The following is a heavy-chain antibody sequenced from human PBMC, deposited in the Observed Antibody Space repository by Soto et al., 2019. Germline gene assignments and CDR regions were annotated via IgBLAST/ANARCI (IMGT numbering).Heavy chain of an antibody. CDR1: GYTFTSYD. Sequence: GASVKVSCKASGYTFTSYDINWVRQATGQGLEWMGWMNPNSGNTGYAQKFQGRVTMTRNTSISTAYMELSSLRSEDTAVYYCARTLRGVTIYYYYYMDGPGKATTVTVAS. J-gene: IGHJ6*03. D-gene: IGHD3-10*01. CDR2: MNPNSGNT. V-gene: IGHV1-8*01. CDR3: ARTLRGVTIYYYYYMDG.